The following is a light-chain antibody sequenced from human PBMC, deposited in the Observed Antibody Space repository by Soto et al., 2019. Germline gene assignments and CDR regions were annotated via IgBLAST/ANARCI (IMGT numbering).Light chain of an antibody. V-gene: IGKV3-15*01. CDR3: QQYDRWPVT. CDR1: QSVTTN. J-gene: IGKJ4*01. Sequence: EVVMTQSPATLSVSPGERVTFSCRASQSVTTNLAWYQHKPGQSPRLLISDASTGASGITPRFSGSGAGTEFTFTIDRLQSADFAVYYCQQYDRWPVTFGGGTKVEIK. CDR2: DAS.